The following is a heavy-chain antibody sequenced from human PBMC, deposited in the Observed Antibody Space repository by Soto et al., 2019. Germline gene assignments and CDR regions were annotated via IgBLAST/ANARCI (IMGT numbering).Heavy chain of an antibody. V-gene: IGHV4-34*01. CDR3: ARHSSGWIFDY. Sequence: SETLSLTCAVYGGSSSGYYWSWIRQPPGKGLEWIGEINHSGSTNYNPSLKSRVTISVDTSKNQFSLKLSSVTAADTAVYYCARHSSGWIFDYWGQGTLVTVSS. J-gene: IGHJ4*02. CDR1: GGSSSGYY. D-gene: IGHD6-19*01. CDR2: INHSGST.